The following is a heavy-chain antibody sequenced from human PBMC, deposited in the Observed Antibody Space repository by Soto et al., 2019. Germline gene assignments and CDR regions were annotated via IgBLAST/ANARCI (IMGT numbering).Heavy chain of an antibody. Sequence: SETLSLTCDVSGGSFTGYYWSWIRQPPGKGLEWIGEINHSGFTNYNPSLTGRATISLDTSKSQFSLKLSSLTAADTAFYFCARGHGRFAHWGQGTLVTVSS. J-gene: IGHJ4*02. V-gene: IGHV4-34*01. CDR2: INHSGFT. CDR3: ARGHGRFAH. CDR1: GGSFTGYY.